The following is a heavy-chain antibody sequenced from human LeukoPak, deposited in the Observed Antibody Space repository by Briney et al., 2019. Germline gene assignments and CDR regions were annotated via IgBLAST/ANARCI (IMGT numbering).Heavy chain of an antibody. CDR2: ISGSGGST. D-gene: IGHD3-22*01. Sequence: GGSLKLSCAASGFTFSSYSMNWVRQAPGKGLEWVSAISGSGGSTYYADSVKGRFTISRDDSKNTLYLQMNSLRAEDTAVYYCAKTRTYYYDSSGYYWDYWGQGTLVTVSS. CDR1: GFTFSSYS. V-gene: IGHV3-23*01. CDR3: AKTRTYYYDSSGYYWDY. J-gene: IGHJ4*02.